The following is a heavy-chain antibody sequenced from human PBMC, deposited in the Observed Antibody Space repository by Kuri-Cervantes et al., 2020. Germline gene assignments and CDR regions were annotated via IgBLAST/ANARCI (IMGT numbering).Heavy chain of an antibody. J-gene: IGHJ4*02. D-gene: IGHD6-19*01. CDR1: GFTVSSNY. Sequence: EGSLRLSCAASGFTVSSNYMSWVRQAPGKGLEWVSVIYSGGSTYYADSVKGRFTISRDNSKNTLYLQMNSLRAEDTAVYYCGVWATTVAGGQGTLVTVSS. CDR2: IYSGGST. CDR3: GVWATTVA. V-gene: IGHV3-53*01.